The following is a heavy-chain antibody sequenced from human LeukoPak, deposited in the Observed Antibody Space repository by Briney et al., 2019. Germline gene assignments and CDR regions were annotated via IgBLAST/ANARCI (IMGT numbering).Heavy chain of an antibody. CDR2: IYYSGST. J-gene: IGHJ2*01. CDR1: GGSISSYY. V-gene: IGHV4-59*01. Sequence: SETLSLTCTVSGGSISSYYWSRIRQPPGKGLEWIGYIYYSGSTNYNPSLKSRVTISVDTSKNQFSLKLSSVTAADTAVYYCARGNVAAAGYWYFDLWGRGTLVTVSS. D-gene: IGHD6-13*01. CDR3: ARGNVAAAGYWYFDL.